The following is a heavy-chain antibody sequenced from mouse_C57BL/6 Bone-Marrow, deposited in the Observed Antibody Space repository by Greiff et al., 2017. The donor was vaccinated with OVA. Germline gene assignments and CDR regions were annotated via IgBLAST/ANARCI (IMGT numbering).Heavy chain of an antibody. Sequence: QVQLQQSGAELVRPGTSVKMSCKASGYTFTNYWIGWAKQRPGHGLEWIGDIYPGGGYTNYNEKFKGKATAYMQFSSLTSEDSAIYYCARSFPYYGSSYFDYWGQGTTRTVAS. V-gene: IGHV1-63*01. CDR2: IYPGGGYT. CDR1: GYTFTNYW. CDR3: ARSFPYYGSSYFDY. J-gene: IGHJ2*01. D-gene: IGHD1-1*01.